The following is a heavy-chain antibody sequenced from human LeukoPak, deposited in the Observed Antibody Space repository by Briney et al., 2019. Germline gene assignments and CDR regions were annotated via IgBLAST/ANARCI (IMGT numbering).Heavy chain of an antibody. J-gene: IGHJ6*03. D-gene: IGHD3-10*01. CDR2: TKQDGSDN. CDR1: GFTFSSYA. Sequence: GGSLRLSCAASGFTFSSYAMSWVRQAPGKGLEWVANTKQDGSDNYYVGSVKGRFTISRDNAKNSLYLQMNSLRAEDTAVYYCARQVRGSYYGSGSQPYFYYYMDVWGKGATVTISS. CDR3: ARQVRGSYYGSGSQPYFYYYMDV. V-gene: IGHV3-7*01.